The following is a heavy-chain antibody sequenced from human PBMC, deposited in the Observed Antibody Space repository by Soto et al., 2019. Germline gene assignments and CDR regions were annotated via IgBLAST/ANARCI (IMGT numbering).Heavy chain of an antibody. D-gene: IGHD1-1*01. J-gene: IGHJ4*02. V-gene: IGHV1-69*13. CDR2: IIPIFGTA. Sequence: SVKVSYKASGGTFSSYAISWVRQAPGQGLEWMGGIIPIFGTANYAQKFQGRVTITADESTSTAYMELSSLRSEDTAVYYCARGGVQLERPGQFDYWGQGTLVTVSS. CDR3: ARGGVQLERPGQFDY. CDR1: GGTFSSYA.